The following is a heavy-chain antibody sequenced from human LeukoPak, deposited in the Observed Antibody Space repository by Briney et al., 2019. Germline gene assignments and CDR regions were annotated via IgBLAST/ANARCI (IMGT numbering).Heavy chain of an antibody. D-gene: IGHD3-22*01. CDR3: TKGYYDPFDC. Sequence: SETLSLTCNVSGASINSYRWNWIRQPPGKGLEWIGYISYDGKTNYNPCLKSRLTLSVDTSKNHFSLNLHSVTAADTASYYCTKGYYDPFDCWGQGTLVTVTS. CDR2: ISYDGKT. V-gene: IGHV4-59*01. CDR1: GASINSYR. J-gene: IGHJ4*02.